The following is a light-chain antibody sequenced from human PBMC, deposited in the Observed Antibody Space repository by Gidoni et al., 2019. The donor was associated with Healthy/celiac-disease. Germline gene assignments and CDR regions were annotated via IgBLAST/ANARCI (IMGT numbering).Light chain of an antibody. Sequence: IVLTQSPGTLSLSPGERATLSCRASQSVSSSYLAWYQQKPGQAPRLLIYGASSRATGIPDRFSGSGSGTDFTLTISRLEPEDFAVYYCQQYGSSLPMYTFGQXTKLEIK. CDR2: GAS. V-gene: IGKV3-20*01. CDR3: QQYGSSLPMYT. CDR1: QSVSSSY. J-gene: IGKJ2*01.